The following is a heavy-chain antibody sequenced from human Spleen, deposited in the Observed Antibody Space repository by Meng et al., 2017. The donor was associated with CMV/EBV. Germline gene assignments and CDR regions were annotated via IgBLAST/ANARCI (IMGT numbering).Heavy chain of an antibody. CDR3: AREEPILVGSAFIGGMDV. CDR2: VYYSGTT. CDR1: VGAVSSGSHY. J-gene: IGHJ6*02. Sequence: GSLRLSCNVSVGAVSSGSHYWNWIRQPPGKGLEWIGYVYYSGTTNYNPSLKSRVTISVDTSKNQFSLKLSSVTAADTAVYYCAREEPILVGSAFIGGMDVWGQGTTVTVSS. V-gene: IGHV4-61*01. D-gene: IGHD3-10*02.